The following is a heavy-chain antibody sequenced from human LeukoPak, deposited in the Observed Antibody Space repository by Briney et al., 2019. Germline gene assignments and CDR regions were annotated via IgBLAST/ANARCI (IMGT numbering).Heavy chain of an antibody. CDR3: ARDRSLSGVVIIAF. J-gene: IGHJ4*02. Sequence: PGGSLRLSCAAPGFRLSNSWMTWVRQAPGKGLEWVANIKQDGSEKYYVVSVMGRFTISRDNAQNSVYLQMNSLRAEDTAVYYCARDRSLSGVVIIAFWGQGALVTVSS. V-gene: IGHV3-7*01. CDR1: GFRLSNSW. D-gene: IGHD3-3*01. CDR2: IKQDGSEK.